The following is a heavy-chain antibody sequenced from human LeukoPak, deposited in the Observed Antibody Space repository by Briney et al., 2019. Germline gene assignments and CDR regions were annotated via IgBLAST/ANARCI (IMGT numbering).Heavy chain of an antibody. CDR1: GFTVSSNY. D-gene: IGHD3-22*01. J-gene: IGHJ4*02. V-gene: IGHV3-66*01. CDR2: IYSGGST. CDR3: ARDKQDYDSSGYYDY. Sequence: GGSLRLSCAASGFTVSSNYMSWVRHAPGKGLEWVSVIYSGGSTYYADSVKGRFTISRDNSKNTLYLQMNSLRAEDTAVYYCARDKQDYDSSGYYDYWGQGTLVTVSS.